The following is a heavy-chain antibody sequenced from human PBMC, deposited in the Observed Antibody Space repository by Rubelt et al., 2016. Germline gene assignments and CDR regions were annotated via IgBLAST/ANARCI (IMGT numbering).Heavy chain of an antibody. CDR1: GFTFSSYW. V-gene: IGHV3-74*01. J-gene: IGHJ6*02. CDR2: INSDGSST. CDR3: ARVDGSGSSFFYYYGMDV. D-gene: IGHD3-10*01. Sequence: CAASGFTFSSYWMHWVRQAPGKGLVWVSRINSDGSSTSYADSVKGRVTISRDNAKNTLYLQMNSLRAEDTAVYYCARVDGSGSSFFYYYGMDVWGQGTTVTDSS.